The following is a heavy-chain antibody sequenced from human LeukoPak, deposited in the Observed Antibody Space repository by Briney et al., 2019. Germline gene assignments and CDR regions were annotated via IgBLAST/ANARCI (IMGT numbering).Heavy chain of an antibody. CDR1: GGSISSYY. CDR3: ARLVGATSGLLLRSYYYYGMDV. Sequence: SETLSLTCTVSGGSISSYYWSWIRQPPGKGLEWLGYIYYSGSTNYNPSLKSRVTISVDTSKNQFSLKLSSVTAADTAVYYCARLVGATSGLLLRSYYYYGMDVWGQGTTVTVSS. D-gene: IGHD1-26*01. J-gene: IGHJ6*02. CDR2: IYYSGST. V-gene: IGHV4-59*01.